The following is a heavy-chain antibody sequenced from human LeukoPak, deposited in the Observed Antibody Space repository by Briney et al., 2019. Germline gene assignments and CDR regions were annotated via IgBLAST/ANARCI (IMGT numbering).Heavy chain of an antibody. V-gene: IGHV4-59*08. Sequence: SETLSLTCTVSGGSTSSNYWSWIRQSPGKGLEWVGYVYSSGDTGKNPSLKSRVTILLDTSKNQCSLKLTSVSAADTAVYYCARLKLGAYFDLWGRGTLVTVSS. D-gene: IGHD3-16*01. CDR1: GGSTSSNY. J-gene: IGHJ2*01. CDR3: ARLKLGAYFDL. CDR2: VYSSGDT.